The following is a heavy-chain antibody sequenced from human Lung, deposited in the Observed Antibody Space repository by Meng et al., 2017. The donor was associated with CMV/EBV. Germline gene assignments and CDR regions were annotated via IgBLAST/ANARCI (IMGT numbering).Heavy chain of an antibody. CDR1: GFTFGFYS. CDR2: ITSASRYI. V-gene: IGHV3-21*01. D-gene: IGHD1-1*01. J-gene: IGHJ6*02. CDR3: ARDQGSYEQLAPDYYYGMDV. Sequence: GESLKISCAASGFTFGFYSLNWVRQAPGKGLEWVASITSASRYIFYADSVRGRFTVSRDNAKNSIYLQMNSLRAEDTAVYYCARDQGSYEQLAPDYYYGMDVWGRGTTVTV.